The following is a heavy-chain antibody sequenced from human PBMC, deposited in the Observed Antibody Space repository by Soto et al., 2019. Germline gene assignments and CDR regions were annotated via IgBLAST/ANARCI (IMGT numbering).Heavy chain of an antibody. J-gene: IGHJ4*02. D-gene: IGHD6-13*01. CDR3: ARDVIAAAGTAG. V-gene: IGHV1-69*12. CDR1: GGTFSSYA. CDR2: INPIFGTA. Sequence: QVQLVQSGAEVKKPGSSVKVSCKASGGTFSSYAISWVRQAPGQGLEWMGGINPIFGTANYAQKFQGRVTITADESTSIAYMELSSLRSDDTAVYYCARDVIAAAGTAGWGQGTLVTVSS.